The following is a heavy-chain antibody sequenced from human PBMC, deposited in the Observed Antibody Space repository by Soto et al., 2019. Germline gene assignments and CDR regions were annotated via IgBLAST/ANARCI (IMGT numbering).Heavy chain of an antibody. CDR2: ISYDGSNK. CDR3: AKDNAPMVRVYYFDY. V-gene: IGHV3-30*18. Sequence: GGSLRLSCAASGFTFSSYGMHWVRQAPGKGLEWVAVISYDGSNKYYADSVKGRFTISRDNSKNTLYLQMNSLRAEDTAVYYCAKDNAPMVRVYYFDYWGQGTLVTVSS. D-gene: IGHD3-10*01. J-gene: IGHJ4*02. CDR1: GFTFSSYG.